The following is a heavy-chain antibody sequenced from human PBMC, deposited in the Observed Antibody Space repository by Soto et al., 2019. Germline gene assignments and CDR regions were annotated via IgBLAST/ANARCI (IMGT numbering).Heavy chain of an antibody. V-gene: IGHV1-3*05. J-gene: IGHJ4*02. CDR2: INAGNGNT. CDR1: GYTFTSYA. Sequence: QVQLVQSGAEEMKPGASVKVSCKASGYTFTSYAMHWVRQAPGHRLEWMGWINAGNGNTKHSQKLQGRVTITRDTPASTAYMELSSLRSEDTAVYYCARDVAAADYWGQGTLVTVSS. D-gene: IGHD6-13*01. CDR3: ARDVAAADY.